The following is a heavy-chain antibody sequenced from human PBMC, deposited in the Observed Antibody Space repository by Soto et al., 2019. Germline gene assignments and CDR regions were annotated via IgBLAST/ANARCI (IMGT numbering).Heavy chain of an antibody. V-gene: IGHV1-69*13. J-gene: IGHJ6*04. CDR1: GGTVSSYA. D-gene: IGHD1-26*01. CDR2: IIPIFGTA. CDR3: ARAPGNSGSYSRSLDYYGMDV. Sequence: SVKVSCKVSGGTVSSYAISWVRQAPGQGLEWMGGIIPIFGTANYAQKFQGRVTITADESTSTAYMELSSLRSEDTAVYYCARAPGNSGSYSRSLDYYGMDVWGKGT.